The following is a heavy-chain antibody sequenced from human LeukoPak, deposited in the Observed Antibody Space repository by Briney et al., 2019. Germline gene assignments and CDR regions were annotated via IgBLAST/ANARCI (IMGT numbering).Heavy chain of an antibody. J-gene: IGHJ6*02. CDR3: AETRSGSYGLPGYYYGMDV. CDR2: IIPILGIA. CDR1: GGTFSSYA. D-gene: IGHD1-26*01. Sequence: SVKVSCKASGGTFSSYAISWMRQAPGQGLEWMGRIIPILGIANYAQKFQGRVTITADKSTSTAYMELSSLRSEDTAVYCCAETRSGSYGLPGYYYGMDVWGQGTTVTVSS. V-gene: IGHV1-69*04.